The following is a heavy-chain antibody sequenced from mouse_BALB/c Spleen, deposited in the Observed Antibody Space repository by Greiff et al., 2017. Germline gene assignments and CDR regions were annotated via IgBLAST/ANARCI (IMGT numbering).Heavy chain of an antibody. V-gene: IGHV1-87*01. CDR2: IYPGDGDT. D-gene: IGHD1-1*02. CDR1: GYTFTSYW. CDR3: ARLGGNHPFDY. J-gene: IGHJ2*01. Sequence: VQLQQSGAELARPGASVKLSCKASGYTFTSYWMQWVKQRPGQGLEWIGAIYPGDGDTRYTQKFKGKATLTADKSSSTAYMQLSSLASEDSAVYYCARLGGNHPFDYWGQGTTLTVSS.